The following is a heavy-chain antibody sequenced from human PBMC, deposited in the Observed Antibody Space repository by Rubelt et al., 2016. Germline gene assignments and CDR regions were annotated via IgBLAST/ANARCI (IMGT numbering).Heavy chain of an antibody. CDR2: IWFDGSNK. CDR3: ARNSHYDSSGYYYPDY. Sequence: SSYGMHWVRQAPGKGLEWVAVIWFDGSNKYYADSVKGRFTISRDNSKNTLYLQMNSLRAEDTAVYYCARNSHYDSSGYYYPDYWGQGTLVTVSS. J-gene: IGHJ4*02. D-gene: IGHD3-22*01. CDR1: SSYG. V-gene: IGHV3-33*01.